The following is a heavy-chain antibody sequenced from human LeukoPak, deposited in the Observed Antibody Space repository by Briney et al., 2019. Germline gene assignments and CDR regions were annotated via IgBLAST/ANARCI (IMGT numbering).Heavy chain of an antibody. Sequence: SETLSLTCAVYGGSFSGYYWSWIRQPPGKGLEWIGEINHSGSTNYNPSLKSRVTMSVDTSKNQFSLNLTSVTAADTAVYYCARRIRGVNDAFDIWGQGTMVTVSS. CDR1: GGSFSGYY. J-gene: IGHJ3*02. CDR3: ARRIRGVNDAFDI. V-gene: IGHV4-34*01. D-gene: IGHD3-10*01. CDR2: INHSGST.